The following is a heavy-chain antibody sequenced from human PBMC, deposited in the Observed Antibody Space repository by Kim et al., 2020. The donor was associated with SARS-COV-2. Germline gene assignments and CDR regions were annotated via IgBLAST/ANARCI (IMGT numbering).Heavy chain of an antibody. CDR1: GFTFSSYG. J-gene: IGHJ4*02. Sequence: GGSLRLSCAASGFTFSSYGMHWVRQAPGKGLEWVAVIWYDGSNKYYADSVKGRFTISRDNSKNTLYLQMNSLRAEDTAVYYCARDHELTQITMVRGYDYWGQGTLVTVSS. V-gene: IGHV3-33*01. CDR2: IWYDGSNK. D-gene: IGHD3-10*01. CDR3: ARDHELTQITMVRGYDY.